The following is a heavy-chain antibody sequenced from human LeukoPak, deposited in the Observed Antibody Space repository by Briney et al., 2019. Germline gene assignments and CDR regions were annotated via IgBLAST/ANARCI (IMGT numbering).Heavy chain of an antibody. Sequence: GASVKVSCKASGYTFTSHHIHWVRQAPGQGLEWMGIINPSGGSTNYMQNFQGRVTMTRDMSTSTVYMELSSLRSEDTAVYYCARARLAAAATGAFDIWGQGTMVTVSS. CDR2: INPSGGST. J-gene: IGHJ3*02. CDR1: GYTFTSHH. D-gene: IGHD6-13*01. V-gene: IGHV1-46*01. CDR3: ARARLAAAATGAFDI.